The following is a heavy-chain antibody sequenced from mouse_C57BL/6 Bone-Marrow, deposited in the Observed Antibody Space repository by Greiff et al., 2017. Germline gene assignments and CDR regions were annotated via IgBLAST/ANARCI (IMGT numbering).Heavy chain of an antibody. CDR2: GQGLEWIG. Sequence: VQLQQSGPELARPWASVKISCQAFYTFSRRVHFASRDTNYWMQWVKQRPGQGLEWIGDIYPGNGGNDYNKKLKGKATLTAVKSSTTAYLQLRSLTSSDSAVYYCAFTTVVAAMDYCGQGTSVTVSS. CDR1: YTFSRRVH. CDR3: SSDSAVYYCAFTTVVAAMDY. J-gene: IGHJ4*01. V-gene: IGHV1-87*01. D-gene: IGHD1-1*01.